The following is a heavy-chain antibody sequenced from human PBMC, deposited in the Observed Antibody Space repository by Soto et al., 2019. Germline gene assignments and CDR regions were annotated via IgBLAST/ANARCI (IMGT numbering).Heavy chain of an antibody. Sequence: GASLKISCKASGYTFTTSWIAWVRQMPGQGLEWMGIIYPGDSDIRYSPSFQGHVSISADKSTSTAYLQWTILEASDSGIYYCTRQHGSGSYYPFGFWGQGTRVTVSS. D-gene: IGHD3-10*01. J-gene: IGHJ4*02. CDR3: TRQHGSGSYYPFGF. CDR2: IYPGDSDI. V-gene: IGHV5-51*01. CDR1: GYTFTTSW.